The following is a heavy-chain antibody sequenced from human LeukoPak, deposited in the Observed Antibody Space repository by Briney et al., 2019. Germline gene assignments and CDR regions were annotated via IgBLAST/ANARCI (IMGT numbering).Heavy chain of an antibody. Sequence: SQTLSLTCSLPGVSITTRRYYCGWIRQSPEKGLGWIGSIYYFGNAYYRPSLGSPATISIDPARNPVSLRPTSLPPPHTPGYYWATHAEGSYFESWGEGTLVTVSS. J-gene: IGHJ4*02. V-gene: IGHV4-39*01. D-gene: IGHD3-10*01. CDR1: GVSITTRRYY. CDR3: ATHAEGSYFES. CDR2: IYYFGNA.